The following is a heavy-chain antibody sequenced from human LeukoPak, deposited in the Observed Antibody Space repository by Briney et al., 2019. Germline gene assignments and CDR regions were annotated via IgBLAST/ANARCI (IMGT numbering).Heavy chain of an antibody. V-gene: IGHV4-59*01. CDR2: FHDSGSA. D-gene: IGHD2-15*01. J-gene: IGHJ5*02. Sequence: SETLSLTCTFSGDSISSYFWSWIRQPPGKGLEWIGYFHDSGSANYNPSLKSRITMSVDTSKNQFSLKLRSVTAAGTAVYYCARDSHSVDTATPRGFDPWGQGTLVTVSS. CDR1: GDSISSYF. CDR3: ARDSHSVDTATPRGFDP.